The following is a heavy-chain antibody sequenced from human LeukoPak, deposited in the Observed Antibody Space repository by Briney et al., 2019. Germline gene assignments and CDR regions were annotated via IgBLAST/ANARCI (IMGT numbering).Heavy chain of an antibody. CDR1: GFTFSSYA. D-gene: IGHD6-19*01. V-gene: IGHV3-30-3*01. Sequence: GGSLRLSCAASGFTFSSYAMHWVRQAPGKGLEWVAVISYDGSNKYYADSVKGRFTISRDNSKNTLYLQMNSLRAEDTAVYYCARDFQWLVPSGYDYWGQGTLVTVSS. J-gene: IGHJ4*02. CDR2: ISYDGSNK. CDR3: ARDFQWLVPSGYDY.